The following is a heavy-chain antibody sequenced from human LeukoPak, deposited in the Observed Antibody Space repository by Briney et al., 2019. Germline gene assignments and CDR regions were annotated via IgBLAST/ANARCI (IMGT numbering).Heavy chain of an antibody. Sequence: GESLKISCKGSGYSFTNYWIGWVRHMPEKGLEWMGFIYPGDSDIRYSPSFQGQVTISADKSINTAYLQWSGLKASDTAMHYCARHMDKNKGFCSGPTCYDAFDIWGQGTTVTVSS. CDR3: ARHMDKNKGFCSGPTCYDAFDI. J-gene: IGHJ3*02. CDR1: GYSFTNYW. D-gene: IGHD2-2*01. CDR2: IYPGDSDI. V-gene: IGHV5-51*01.